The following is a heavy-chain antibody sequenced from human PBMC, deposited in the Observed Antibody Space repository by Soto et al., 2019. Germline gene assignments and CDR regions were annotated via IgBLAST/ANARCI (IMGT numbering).Heavy chain of an antibody. CDR1: VFTFSSYV. D-gene: IGHD2-2*01. V-gene: IGHV3-30*18. Sequence: WGSLLLSCVSSVFTFSSYVMRWVRQAPGKGLDWVAVISYDGSNKYYADSVKGRFTISRDNSKNTLYLQMNSLRAEDTVVYYCAKEFIYCSSTSCYHYGMDVWGRGTTVTVSS. J-gene: IGHJ6*01. CDR2: ISYDGSNK. CDR3: AKEFIYCSSTSCYHYGMDV.